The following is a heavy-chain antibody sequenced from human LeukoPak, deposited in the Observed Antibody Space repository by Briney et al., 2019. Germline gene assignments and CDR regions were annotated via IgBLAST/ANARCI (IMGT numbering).Heavy chain of an antibody. V-gene: IGHV3-30*04. Sequence: GRSLRLSCAASGFTFSSYAMHWVRQAPGKGLEWVAVISYDGSNKYYADSVKGRFTISRDNSKNTLYLQMNSLRAEDTAVYYCARADPLVGATAFDIWGQGTMVTVSS. D-gene: IGHD1-26*01. CDR3: ARADPLVGATAFDI. CDR1: GFTFSSYA. CDR2: ISYDGSNK. J-gene: IGHJ3*02.